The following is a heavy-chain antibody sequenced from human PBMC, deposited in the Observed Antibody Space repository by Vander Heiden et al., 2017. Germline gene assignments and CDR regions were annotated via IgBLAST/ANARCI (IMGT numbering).Heavy chain of an antibody. J-gene: IGHJ4*02. CDR3: ASWGGGGSYIGRFDD. CDR2: IYYRGST. Sequence: QVQLQESGPGLVKPSQTLSLTCTVPGGSISLGGYYGSWIRQHPGKGLEGIGYIYYRGSTYYNPSLKSRVTISVDTSKNQFSLKLGSGTAADTAVYYWASWGGGGSYIGRFDDWGQGTLVTVSS. CDR1: GGSISLGGYY. D-gene: IGHD1-26*01. V-gene: IGHV4-31*03.